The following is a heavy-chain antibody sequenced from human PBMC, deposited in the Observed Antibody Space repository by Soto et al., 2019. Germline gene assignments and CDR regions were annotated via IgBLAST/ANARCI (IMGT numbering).Heavy chain of an antibody. J-gene: IGHJ4*02. CDR2: IIPILGIA. D-gene: IGHD6-13*01. CDR1: GGTFSSYT. Sequence: QVQLVQSGAEVKKPGSSVKVSCKASGGTFSSYTISWVRQAPGQGLEWMGRIIPILGIANYAQKFQGRVTITADKSTSTAYMELSSLRSEDTAVYYCASLYSSSWSGLEGWGQGTLVTVSS. CDR3: ASLYSSSWSGLEG. V-gene: IGHV1-69*02.